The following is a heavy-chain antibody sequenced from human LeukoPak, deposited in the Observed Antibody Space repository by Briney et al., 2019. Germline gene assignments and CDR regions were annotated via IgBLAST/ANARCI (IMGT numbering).Heavy chain of an antibody. CDR2: IYTSGST. V-gene: IGHV4-61*02. D-gene: IGHD1-1*01. Sequence: SETLSLTCTVSGGSLISGSYYWSWLRQPAGKGLECIGRIYTSGSTNYNPSLKSRVTISADTSKNQFSLKLSSVTAADTAVYYCARGTTATRGWFDPWGQGTLVTVSS. J-gene: IGHJ5*02. CDR3: ARGTTATRGWFDP. CDR1: GGSLISGSYY.